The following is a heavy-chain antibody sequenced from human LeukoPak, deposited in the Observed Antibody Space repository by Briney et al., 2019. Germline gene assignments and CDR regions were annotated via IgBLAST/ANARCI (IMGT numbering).Heavy chain of an antibody. D-gene: IGHD2-21*01. CDR3: ARVKYEGHAFDI. V-gene: IGHV4-4*07. J-gene: IGHJ3*02. CDR1: GGSISSYY. CDR2: ILNGGST. Sequence: SETLSLTCTVSGGSISSYYWTWIRQPAGKGLEWIGRILNGGSTNYNPSLKSRLTMSVDTSKNQFSLKLNSVTAADTAVYFCARVKYEGHAFDIWGQGTMVTVSS.